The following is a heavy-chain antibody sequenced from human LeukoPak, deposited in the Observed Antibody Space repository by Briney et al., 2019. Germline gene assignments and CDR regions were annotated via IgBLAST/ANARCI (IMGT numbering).Heavy chain of an antibody. J-gene: IGHJ4*02. D-gene: IGHD6-13*01. CDR2: ISASSGHI. CDR1: GFTFSDYS. Sequence: GGSLRLSCAASGFTFSDYSMNWVRQAPGKGLEWVSSISASSGHIHYADSAKGRFTNSRDNAKNSLYLQMNSLRAEDTAVYYCARAEYSSSWPYVYYFDNWGQGTLVTVSS. CDR3: ARAEYSSSWPYVYYFDN. V-gene: IGHV3-21*01.